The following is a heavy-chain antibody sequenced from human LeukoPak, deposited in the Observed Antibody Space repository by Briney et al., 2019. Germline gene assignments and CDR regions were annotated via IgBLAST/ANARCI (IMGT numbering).Heavy chain of an antibody. CDR2: ISYDGSNK. D-gene: IGHD3-10*01. CDR1: GFTFSSYA. J-gene: IGHJ4*02. Sequence: GRSLRLSCAASGFTFSSYAMHWVRQAPGKGLEWVAVISYDGSNKYYADSVKGRFTISRDNSKNTLYLQMNSLRAEDTAVYYCARDGAIYGSGSYSFYFAYWGQGTLVTVSS. CDR3: ARDGAIYGSGSYSFYFAY. V-gene: IGHV3-30*04.